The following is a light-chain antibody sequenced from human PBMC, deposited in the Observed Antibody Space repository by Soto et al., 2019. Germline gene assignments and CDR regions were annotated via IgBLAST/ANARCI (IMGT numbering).Light chain of an antibody. Sequence: QSVLTQPASVSGSPGQSITISCTGTSSDVGGYDYISWYQQHPGKAPKLMIYQVSNRPSGVSNRFSGSKSDNTASLTISGLQAEDETDYYCSSFRSGNTYVFGTGTKVTVL. CDR2: QVS. V-gene: IGLV2-14*01. CDR3: SSFRSGNTYV. J-gene: IGLJ1*01. CDR1: SSDVGGYDY.